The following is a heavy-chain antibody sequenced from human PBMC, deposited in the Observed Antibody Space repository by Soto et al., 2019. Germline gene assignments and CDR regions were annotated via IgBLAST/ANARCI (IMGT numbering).Heavy chain of an antibody. CDR1: GFTVSSNY. Sequence: PGGSLRLSCAASGFTVSSNYMIWVRQAPGKGLEWVSVIYSDGSTYSASSVKGRFTISRDNSKNTLYLQMNSLRAEDTAVYYCGRGSRPLSGWTAYWXRGTLVTVSS. V-gene: IGHV3-53*01. CDR2: IYSDGST. D-gene: IGHD6-19*01. J-gene: IGHJ4*02. CDR3: GRGSRPLSGWTAY.